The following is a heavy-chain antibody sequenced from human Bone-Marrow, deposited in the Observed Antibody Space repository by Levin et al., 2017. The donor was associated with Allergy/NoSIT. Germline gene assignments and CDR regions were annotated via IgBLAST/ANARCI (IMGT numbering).Heavy chain of an antibody. J-gene: IGHJ3*02. CDR2: IKQDGSEK. D-gene: IGHD3-16*01. V-gene: IGHV3-7*01. CDR1: GFTFSSYW. CDR3: ASARAWGPINADAFDI. Sequence: PGGSLRLSCAASGFTFSSYWMSWVRQAPGKGLEWVANIKQDGSEKYYVDSVKGRFTISRDNAKNSLYLQMNSLRAEDTAVYYCASARAWGPINADAFDIWGQGTMVTVSS.